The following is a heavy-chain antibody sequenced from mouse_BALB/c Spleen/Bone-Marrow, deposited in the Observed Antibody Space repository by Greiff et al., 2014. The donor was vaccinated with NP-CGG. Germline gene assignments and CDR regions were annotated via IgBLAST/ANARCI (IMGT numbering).Heavy chain of an antibody. D-gene: IGHD1-1*02. J-gene: IGHJ4*01. CDR2: ISDGGSYT. CDR1: GFIFSDYY. CDR3: AKSGEKYGAMDY. V-gene: IGHV5-4*02. Sequence: EVKLVESGGGSVKPGGSLKLSCTASGFIFSDYYMYWVRQTPEKRLEWVAAISDGGSYTYYPDSVKGRFTISRDNAKNNLYLQMSSLKTEDTAMYYCAKSGEKYGAMDYWGQGTSVTVSS.